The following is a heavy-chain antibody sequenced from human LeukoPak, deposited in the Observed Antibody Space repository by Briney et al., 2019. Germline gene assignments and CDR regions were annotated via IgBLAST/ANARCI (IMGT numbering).Heavy chain of an antibody. V-gene: IGHV4-31*03. Sequence: SQTLSLTCTVSGGSISSGGYYWSWIRQHPGKGLEWIGYIYYSGSTYYNPSLKSRVTISVDTSKNQFSLKLSTVTAADTAVYYSARASKGYLWAFDYWGQGTLVTVSS. CDR1: GGSISSGGYY. CDR3: ARASKGYLWAFDY. D-gene: IGHD3-16*02. CDR2: IYYSGST. J-gene: IGHJ4*02.